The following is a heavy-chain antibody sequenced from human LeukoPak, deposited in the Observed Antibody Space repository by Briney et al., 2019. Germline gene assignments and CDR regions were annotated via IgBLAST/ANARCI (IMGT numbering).Heavy chain of an antibody. CDR1: GYTLTELS. CDR3: ATCVTMVRGVIVVGTTHWFDP. D-gene: IGHD3-10*01. Sequence: ASVKVSCKVSGYTLTELSMHWVRQAPGKGLERMGGFDPEDGETIYAQKFQGRVTMTEDTSTDTAYMELSSLRSEDTAVYYCATCVTMVRGVIVVGTTHWFDPWGQGTLVTVSS. J-gene: IGHJ5*02. CDR2: FDPEDGET. V-gene: IGHV1-24*01.